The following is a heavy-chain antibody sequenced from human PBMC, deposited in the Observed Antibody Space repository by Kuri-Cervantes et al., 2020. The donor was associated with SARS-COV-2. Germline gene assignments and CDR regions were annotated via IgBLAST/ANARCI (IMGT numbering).Heavy chain of an antibody. V-gene: IGHV3-69-1*01. CDR1: GFTFSDYY. CDR2: ISSSSTI. Sequence: GGSLRLSCAASGFTFSDYYMNWVRQAPGKGLEWVSSISSSSTIYYADSVKGRFTISRDNSKNTLYLQMNSLRAEDTAVYYCAKDQSGCSGGSCYIWFDYWGQGTLVTVSS. J-gene: IGHJ4*02. CDR3: AKDQSGCSGGSCYIWFDY. D-gene: IGHD2-15*01.